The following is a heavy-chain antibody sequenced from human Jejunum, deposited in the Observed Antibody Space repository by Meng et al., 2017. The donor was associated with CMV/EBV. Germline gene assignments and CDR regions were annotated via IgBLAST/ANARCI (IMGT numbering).Heavy chain of an antibody. V-gene: IGHV3-49*04. CDR1: GFTFSIHW. D-gene: IGHD3-10*01. J-gene: IGHJ6*02. CDR2: IRSRGYGGPT. CDR3: ARFYYGMDV. Sequence: CADSGFTFSIHWMSWVRQPPGKGLEWLGFIRSRGYGGPTEYAASVRGRFTISRDDSKSIAYLQMNSLKIEDTAVYYCARFYYGMDVWGQGTTVTVSS.